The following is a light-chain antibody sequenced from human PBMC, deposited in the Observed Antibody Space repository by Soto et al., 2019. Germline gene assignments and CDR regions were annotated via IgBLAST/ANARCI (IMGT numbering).Light chain of an antibody. J-gene: IGKJ1*01. Sequence: DILMTQSPSTLSASVGDRVTITCRPSRSVSSWLAWYQQKPGKAPKLLIYKTSDLARGVPSRFSGSGSRADFTLTITSLQPDDFASYYCQQLETFGQGTKVEVK. V-gene: IGKV1-5*03. CDR3: QQLET. CDR2: KTS. CDR1: RSVSSW.